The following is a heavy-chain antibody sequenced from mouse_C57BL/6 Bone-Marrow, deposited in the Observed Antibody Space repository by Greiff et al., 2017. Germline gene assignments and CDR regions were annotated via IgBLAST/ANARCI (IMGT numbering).Heavy chain of an antibody. CDR2: ISNGGGST. J-gene: IGHJ4*01. V-gene: IGHV5-12*01. CDR1: GFTFSDYY. Sequence: EVQGVESGGGLVQPGGSLKLSCAASGFTFSDYYMYWVRQTPEKRLEWVAYISNGGGSTYYPDTVKGRFTISRDNAKNTLYLQMSRLKSEDTAMYYCARHPGRYAMDYWGQGTSVTVSS. CDR3: ARHPGRYAMDY. D-gene: IGHD3-3*01.